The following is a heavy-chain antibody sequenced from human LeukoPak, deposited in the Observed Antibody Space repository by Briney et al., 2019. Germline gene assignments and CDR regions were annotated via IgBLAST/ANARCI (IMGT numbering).Heavy chain of an antibody. J-gene: IGHJ4*02. CDR1: GFTFSSYE. D-gene: IGHD3-22*01. Sequence: PGGSLRLSCTASGFTFSSYEMNWVRQAPGKGLEWVSYISSSGSTLYYADSVKGRFTISRDNAKNSLYLQMNSLRAEDTAVYYCASSRYDSSGYYGIIGYWGQGTLVTVSS. CDR2: ISSSGSTL. CDR3: ASSRYDSSGYYGIIGY. V-gene: IGHV3-48*03.